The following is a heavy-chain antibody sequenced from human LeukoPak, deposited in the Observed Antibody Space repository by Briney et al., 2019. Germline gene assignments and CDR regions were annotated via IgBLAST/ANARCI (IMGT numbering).Heavy chain of an antibody. V-gene: IGHV1-69*05. D-gene: IGHD1-26*01. CDR3: ARHRGSSLFVDY. Sequence: SVKVSCKASGGTFSSYAISWVRQAPGQGLEWMGGIIPILGTANYAQKFQGRVTITTDESTSTAYMELSSLRAEDTAVYFCARHRGSSLFVDYWGQGTLVTVSS. J-gene: IGHJ4*02. CDR1: GGTFSSYA. CDR2: IIPILGTA.